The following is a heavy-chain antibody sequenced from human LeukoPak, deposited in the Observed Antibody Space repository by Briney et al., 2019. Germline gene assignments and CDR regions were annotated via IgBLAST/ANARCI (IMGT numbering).Heavy chain of an antibody. V-gene: IGHV3-30*03. D-gene: IGHD2-15*01. CDR1: GFTFSSYG. CDR2: ISYDGSNK. J-gene: IGHJ6*02. CDR3: ASALGYCSGGSCYSGYYYGLDV. Sequence: GGSLRLSCAASGFTFSSYGMHWVRQAPGKGLEWVAVISYDGSNKYYADSVKGRFTISRDNSKNTLYLQMNSLRAEDTAVYYCASALGYCSGGSCYSGYYYGLDVWGQGTTVTVSS.